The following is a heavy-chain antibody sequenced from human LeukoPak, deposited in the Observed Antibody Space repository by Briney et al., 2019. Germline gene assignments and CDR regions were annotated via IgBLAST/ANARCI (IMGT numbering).Heavy chain of an antibody. CDR2: IYHSGST. CDR3: ARRRILSDSGFDC. D-gene: IGHD2-15*01. Sequence: SETLSLTCAVSGYSISSGYYWGWIRQPPGKGLEWIGSIYHSGSTYYNPSLKSRVTISVDTSKNQFSLKLSSVTAADTAVYYCARRRILSDSGFDCWGQGTLVTVSS. V-gene: IGHV4-38-2*01. CDR1: GYSISSGYY. J-gene: IGHJ4*02.